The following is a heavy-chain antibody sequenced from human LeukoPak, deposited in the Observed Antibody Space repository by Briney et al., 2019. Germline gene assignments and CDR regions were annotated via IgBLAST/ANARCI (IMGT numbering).Heavy chain of an antibody. CDR2: ILPIFNTS. CDR1: GGTFRTFA. D-gene: IGHD2-8*02. J-gene: IGHJ3*02. V-gene: IGHV1-69*06. CDR3: ARARLLGPTGVAAFDI. Sequence: SVKVSCKASGGTFRTFAISWVRQAPGQGLEWMGGILPIFNTSNYAQKLQGRVTITADKSTSTVYMELSTLRSEDTAVYYCARARLLGPTGVAAFDIWGQGTMVTVSS.